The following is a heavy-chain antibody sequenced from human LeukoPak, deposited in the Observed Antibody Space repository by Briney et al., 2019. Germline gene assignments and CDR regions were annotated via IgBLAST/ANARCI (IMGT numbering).Heavy chain of an antibody. CDR3: ARGYYYGSGSYSAYYYYYYMDV. V-gene: IGHV1-69*13. Sequence: ASVKVSCKASGYTFTSYGISWVRQAPGQGLEWMGGIIPIFGTANYAQKFQGRVTITADESTSTAYMELSSLRSEDTAVYYCARGYYYGSGSYSAYYYYYYMDVWGKGTTVTISS. J-gene: IGHJ6*03. D-gene: IGHD3-10*01. CDR1: GYTFTSYG. CDR2: IIPIFGTA.